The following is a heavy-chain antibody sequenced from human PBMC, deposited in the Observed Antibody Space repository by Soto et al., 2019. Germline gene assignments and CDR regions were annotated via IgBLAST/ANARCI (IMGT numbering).Heavy chain of an antibody. CDR3: ARGLTTTETTSFDY. D-gene: IGHD4-17*01. Sequence: SETLSLTCAVYGGSFSGYYWSWIRQPPGKGLEWIGEINHSGSTNYNPSLKSRVTISVDTSKNQFSLKLSSVTAADTAVYYCARGLTTTETTSFDYWGQGTLVTVSS. CDR1: GGSFSGYY. CDR2: INHSGST. J-gene: IGHJ4*02. V-gene: IGHV4-34*01.